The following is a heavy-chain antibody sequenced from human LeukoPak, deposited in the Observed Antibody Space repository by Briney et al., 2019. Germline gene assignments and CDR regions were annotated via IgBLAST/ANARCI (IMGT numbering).Heavy chain of an antibody. CDR1: GFTFSSYA. CDR2: ISGSGGST. Sequence: GGSLRLSCAASGFTFSSYAMSWVRQAPGKGLEWVSAISGSGGSTYYADSVKGRFTISRDNSKNTLYLQMNSLRAEDTAVYYCAKDRPPRIAVAGTPYYFDYCGQGTLVTVSS. CDR3: AKDRPPRIAVAGTPYYFDY. V-gene: IGHV3-23*01. J-gene: IGHJ4*02. D-gene: IGHD6-19*01.